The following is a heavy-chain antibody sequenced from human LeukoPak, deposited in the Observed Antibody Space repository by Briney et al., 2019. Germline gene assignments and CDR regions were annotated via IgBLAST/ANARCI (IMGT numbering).Heavy chain of an antibody. J-gene: IGHJ3*02. CDR1: GGSISSSSYY. D-gene: IGHD3-22*01. CDR3: ARRGTYYYDSSGYYGGEYDAFDI. Sequence: SETLSLTCTVSGGSISSSSYYWGWIRQPPGKGLEWIGSIYYSGSTYYNPSLKSRVTISVDTSKNQFSLKLSSVTAADTAVYYCARRGTYYYDSSGYYGGEYDAFDIWGQGTMVTVSS. CDR2: IYYSGST. V-gene: IGHV4-39*01.